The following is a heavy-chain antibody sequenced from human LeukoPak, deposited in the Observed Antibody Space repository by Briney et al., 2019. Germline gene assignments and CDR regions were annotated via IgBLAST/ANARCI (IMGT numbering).Heavy chain of an antibody. Sequence: SETLSLTCTVSGGTISSYYWSWIRQSPGKGLEWTGYISYTGSTNYNPSLKSRVTISVDTSKNQFSLKLSSVTAADTAVYYCARGTKNAFDTWGQGTMVTVSS. CDR1: GGTISSYY. CDR3: ARGTKNAFDT. CDR2: ISYTGST. V-gene: IGHV4-59*01. J-gene: IGHJ3*02.